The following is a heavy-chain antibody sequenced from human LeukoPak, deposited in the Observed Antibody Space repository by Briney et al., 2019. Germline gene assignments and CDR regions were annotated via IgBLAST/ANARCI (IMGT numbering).Heavy chain of an antibody. V-gene: IGHV3-23*01. CDR2: ISGSGGST. Sequence: GGSLRLSCAASGFTFSSYAMSWVRQAPGKGLEWVSAISGSGGSTYYADSVKGRFTISRDNSKNTLYLQMNSLRAEGTAVYYCAKLGYYYDSSGLAEFDYWGQGTLVTVSS. D-gene: IGHD3-22*01. CDR3: AKLGYYYDSSGLAEFDY. CDR1: GFTFSSYA. J-gene: IGHJ4*02.